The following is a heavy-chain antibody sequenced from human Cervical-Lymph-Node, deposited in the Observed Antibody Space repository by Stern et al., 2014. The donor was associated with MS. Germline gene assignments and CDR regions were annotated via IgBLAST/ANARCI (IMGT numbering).Heavy chain of an antibody. CDR3: AREGETSDFFPFDY. CDR2: IYISGST. V-gene: IGHV4-61*02. CDR1: GGSMNSRPYY. J-gene: IGHJ4*02. D-gene: IGHD3/OR15-3a*01. Sequence: QVQLQESGPGLVKPSQTLSLTCTVSGGSMNSRPYYWNWLRQPAGQALEWIGRIYISGSTNYNPSLESRFTISKDPPKNQLPLKLRFVTAADTAVYYCAREGETSDFFPFDYWGQGAQVIVSS.